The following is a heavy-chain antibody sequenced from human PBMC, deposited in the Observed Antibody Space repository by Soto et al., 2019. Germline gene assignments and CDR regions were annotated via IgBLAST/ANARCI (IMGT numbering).Heavy chain of an antibody. CDR1: GGSFSGYY. CDR3: ASLVRSGYYPYYYYYGMDV. V-gene: IGHV4-34*01. CDR2: INHSGST. J-gene: IGHJ6*02. Sequence: PSETLSLTCAVYGGSFSGYYWSWIRQPPGKGLEWIGEINHSGSTNYNPSLKSRVTISVDTSKNQFSLKLSSVTAADTAVYYCASLVRSGYYPYYYYYGMDVWGQGTTVTVSS. D-gene: IGHD3-3*01.